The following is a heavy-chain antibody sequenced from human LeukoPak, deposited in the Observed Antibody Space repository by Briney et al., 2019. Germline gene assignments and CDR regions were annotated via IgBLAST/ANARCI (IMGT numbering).Heavy chain of an antibody. CDR2: INPNSGGT. V-gene: IGHV1-2*02. Sequence: GASVKVSCKASGYTFTGYYMHWVRQAPGQGLEWMGWINPNSGGTNYAQKFQGRVTMTRDTSTSTAYMELSRLTSDDTAVYYCARDSSGWYRWFDLWGQGTLVTVSS. CDR1: GYTFTGYY. D-gene: IGHD6-19*01. CDR3: ARDSSGWYRWFDL. J-gene: IGHJ5*02.